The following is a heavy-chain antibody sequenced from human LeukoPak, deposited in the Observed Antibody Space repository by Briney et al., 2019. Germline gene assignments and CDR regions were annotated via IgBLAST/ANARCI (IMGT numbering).Heavy chain of an antibody. CDR3: ARSIVGASGDAFDI. V-gene: IGHV3-7*03. CDR1: GFTFSSYW. CDR2: IKQDGSEK. D-gene: IGHD1-26*01. Sequence: PGGSLRLSCAASGFTFSSYWMSWVRQAPGKGLEWVANIKQDGSEKNYVDSVKGRFTISRDNAKNTLYLQMNSLRAEDTAVYYCARSIVGASGDAFDIWGQGTMVTVSS. J-gene: IGHJ3*02.